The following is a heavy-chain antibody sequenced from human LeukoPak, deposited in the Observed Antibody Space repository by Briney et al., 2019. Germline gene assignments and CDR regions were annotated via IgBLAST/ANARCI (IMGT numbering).Heavy chain of an antibody. D-gene: IGHD3-22*01. J-gene: IGHJ6*02. CDR2: MKPNTGKT. CDR3: ARSAEISGYWPKVVVDV. CDR1: GYTFNNYD. V-gene: IGHV1-8*01. Sequence: ASVKVSCKASGYTFNNYDINWLRQATGQGLEWMGWMKPNTGKTGYAQNFQGRVTMTSNTSISTAYMELSSLRSDDTAVYYCARSAEISGYWPKVVVDVWGQGTTATVSS.